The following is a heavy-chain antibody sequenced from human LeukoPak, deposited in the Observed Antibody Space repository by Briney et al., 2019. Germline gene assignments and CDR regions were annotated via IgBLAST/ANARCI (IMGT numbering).Heavy chain of an antibody. J-gene: IGHJ4*02. CDR3: ARHRAYSSSSPFDY. D-gene: IGHD6-6*01. CDR1: GGSISSLY. CDR2: IYYTGST. V-gene: IGHV4-59*08. Sequence: SETLSLTCSVSGGSISSLYWSWVRQPPGKGLEWIGYIYYTGSTNYNPSLESRVTMFVDMSKNQFSLRLSSVTAADTAVYYCARHRAYSSSSPFDYWGQGTLVTVSS.